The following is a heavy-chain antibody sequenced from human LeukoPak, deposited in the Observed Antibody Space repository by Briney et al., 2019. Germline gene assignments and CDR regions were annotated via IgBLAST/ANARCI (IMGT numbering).Heavy chain of an antibody. CDR1: GFTFDDYA. V-gene: IGHV3-9*01. D-gene: IGHD6-19*01. CDR2: ISWNSGSI. Sequence: GGSLRLSCAASGFTFDDYAMHWVRQAPGKGLEWVSGISWNSGSIGYADSVKGRSTISRDKAKNSLYLQMNSLRAEDTALYYCAKDATYSSGWTDYWGQGTLVTVSS. J-gene: IGHJ4*02. CDR3: AKDATYSSGWTDY.